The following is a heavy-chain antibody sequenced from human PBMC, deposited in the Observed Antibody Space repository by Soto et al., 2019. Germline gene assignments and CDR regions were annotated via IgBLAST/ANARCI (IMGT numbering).Heavy chain of an antibody. Sequence: QVQLVESGGGVVQPGRSLRLSCAASGFTFSSYGMHWVRQAPGKGLEWVAVISYDGSNKYYADSVKGRFTISRDNSKNTLYLQMNSLRAEDTAVYYCAKAWRNWNYRYWKNNNWFDPWGQGTLVTVSS. CDR2: ISYDGSNK. J-gene: IGHJ5*02. D-gene: IGHD1-7*01. V-gene: IGHV3-30*18. CDR3: AKAWRNWNYRYWKNNNWFDP. CDR1: GFTFSSYG.